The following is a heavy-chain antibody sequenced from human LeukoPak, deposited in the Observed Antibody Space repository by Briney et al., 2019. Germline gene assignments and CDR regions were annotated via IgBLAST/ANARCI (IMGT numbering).Heavy chain of an antibody. V-gene: IGHV3-7*01. D-gene: IGHD2-21*02. CDR3: ARDPVATAIDDAFDI. CDR1: GFTFSSYW. J-gene: IGHJ3*02. Sequence: GGSLRLSCAASGFTFSSYWMSWVRQAPGKGLERVANIKQDGSEKYYVDSVKGRFTISRDNAKNSLYLQMNSLRAEDTAVYYCARDPVATAIDDAFDIWGQGTMVTVSS. CDR2: IKQDGSEK.